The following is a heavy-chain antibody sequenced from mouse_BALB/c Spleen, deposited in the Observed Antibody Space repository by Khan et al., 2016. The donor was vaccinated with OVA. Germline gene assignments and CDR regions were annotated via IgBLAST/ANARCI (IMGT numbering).Heavy chain of an antibody. CDR1: GYSFTGYY. CDR3: ASDHGDFDV. J-gene: IGHJ1*01. Sequence: EVQLQQSGPDLVKPGASVKISCKASGYSFTGYYIHWVQQSHGKSLEWIGRVNPNNGGTSYNQKFKGKAILTVDKSSNTAYMELRSLTSEDAAVYASASDHGDFDVWGEGTTVTVSS. D-gene: IGHD1-1*01. CDR2: VNPNNGGT. V-gene: IGHV1-18*01.